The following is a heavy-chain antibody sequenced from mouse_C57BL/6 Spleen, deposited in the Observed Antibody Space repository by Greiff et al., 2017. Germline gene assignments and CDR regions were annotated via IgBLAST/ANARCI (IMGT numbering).Heavy chain of an antibody. CDR3: ARSEGYSNYHYFDY. V-gene: IGHV1-76*01. CDR2: IYPGSGNT. Sequence: QVHVKQSGAELVRPGASVKLSCKASGYTFTDYYINWVKQRPGQGLEWIARIYPGSGNTYYNEKFKGKATLTAEKSSSTAYMQLSSLTSEDSAVYFCARSEGYSNYHYFDYWGQGTTLTVSS. CDR1: GYTFTDYY. J-gene: IGHJ2*01. D-gene: IGHD2-5*01.